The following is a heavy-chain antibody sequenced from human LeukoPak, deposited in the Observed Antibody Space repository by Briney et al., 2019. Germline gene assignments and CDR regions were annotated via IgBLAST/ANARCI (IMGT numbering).Heavy chain of an antibody. CDR3: ARGSSWSYYFDY. CDR1: GGSISSYY. CDR2: IYYSGST. V-gene: IGHV4-59*08. D-gene: IGHD6-13*01. Sequence: TSETLSLTCTVSGGSISSYYWSWIRQPPGKGLEWIGYIYYSGSTNYNPSLKSRITISVDTSKNQFSLKVSSVTAADTAVYYCARGSSWSYYFDYWGQGTLVTVSS. J-gene: IGHJ4*02.